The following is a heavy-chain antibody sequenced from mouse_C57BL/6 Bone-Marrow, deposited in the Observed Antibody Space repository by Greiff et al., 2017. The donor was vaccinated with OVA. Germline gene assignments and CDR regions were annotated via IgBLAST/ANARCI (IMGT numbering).Heavy chain of an antibody. V-gene: IGHV5-4*01. D-gene: IGHD2-14*01. Sequence: EVQLVESGGGLVKPGGSLKLSCAASGFTFSSYAMSWVRQTPETRLEWVATISDGGSYTYYPDNVKGRFTLSRDNGKNNLYLQMSQLKSEDTAMYYCARVRRGASAYWGQGTLVTVSA. CDR2: ISDGGSYT. CDR3: ARVRRGASAY. CDR1: GFTFSSYA. J-gene: IGHJ3*01.